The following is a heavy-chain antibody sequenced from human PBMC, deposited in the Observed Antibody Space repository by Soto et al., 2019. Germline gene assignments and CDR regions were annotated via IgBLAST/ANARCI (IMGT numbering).Heavy chain of an antibody. CDR3: ARGVYAYYFDY. CDR2: IYYSGST. Sequence: KPSETLSLTCTVSGGSISSYYWSWIRQPPGKGLEWIGYIYYSGSTNYNPSLKSRVTISVDTSKNQFSLKLSSVTAADTAVYYCARGVYAYYFDYWGQGTLVTVSS. D-gene: IGHD4-17*01. V-gene: IGHV4-59*01. J-gene: IGHJ4*02. CDR1: GGSISSYY.